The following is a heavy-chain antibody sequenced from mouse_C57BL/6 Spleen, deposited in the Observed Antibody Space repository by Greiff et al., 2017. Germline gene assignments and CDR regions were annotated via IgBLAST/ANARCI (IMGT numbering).Heavy chain of an antibody. CDR2: IYPGDGDT. CDR1: GYAFSSYW. D-gene: IGHD2-1*01. J-gene: IGHJ1*03. V-gene: IGHV1-80*01. Sequence: QVQLQQSGAELVKPGASVKISCKASGYAFSSYWMNWVKQRPGKGLEWIGQIYPGDGDTNYNGKFKGKATLTADKSSSTAYMQLSSLTSEDSAVYFGARRAVGNSWYFDVWGTGTTVTVSS. CDR3: ARRAVGNSWYFDV.